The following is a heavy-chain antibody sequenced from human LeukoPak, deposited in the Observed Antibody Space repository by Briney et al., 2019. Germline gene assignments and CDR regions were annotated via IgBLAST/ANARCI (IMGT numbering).Heavy chain of an antibody. CDR1: GGSISNYY. CDR2: IYSSGDT. D-gene: IGHD3-22*01. V-gene: IGHV4-4*07. J-gene: IGHJ4*02. CDR3: VRERVGYDTSGRGPRFDC. Sequence: PSETLSLTCTVSGGSISNYYWSWVRQPAGKGLEWIGRIYSSGDTNYNLSLTSRVTISVDKSKNQLSLKLTSVTPADTAVYLCVRERVGYDTSGRGPRFDCWGQGTLVTVSS.